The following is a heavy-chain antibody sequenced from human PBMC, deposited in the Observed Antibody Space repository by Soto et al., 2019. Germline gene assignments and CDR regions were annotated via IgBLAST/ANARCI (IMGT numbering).Heavy chain of an antibody. D-gene: IGHD3-10*01. Sequence: GGSLRLSCAASGFTFDDYAMHWVRQAPGKGLEWVSGISWNSGSIGYADSVKGRFTISRDNAKNSLYLQMNSLRAEDTALYYCAKAEKWFGEWGSGHWYFDLWGRGTLVTVSS. CDR2: ISWNSGSI. CDR1: GFTFDDYA. V-gene: IGHV3-9*01. CDR3: AKAEKWFGEWGSGHWYFDL. J-gene: IGHJ2*01.